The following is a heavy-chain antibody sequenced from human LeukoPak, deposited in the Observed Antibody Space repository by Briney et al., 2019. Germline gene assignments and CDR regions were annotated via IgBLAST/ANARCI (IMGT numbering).Heavy chain of an antibody. CDR2: IYYSGNT. V-gene: IGHV4-39*01. CDR1: GVSISSSNSY. J-gene: IGHJ5*02. CDR3: ARQRGNIVATRRSWFDP. Sequence: PSETLSLTCTVSGVSISSSNSYWGWIRQPPGKGLEWIGSIYYSGNTYYNASLKSQVSISIDTSKNQFSLRLTSVTAADTAVYYCARQRGNIVATRRSWFDPWGQGTLVTVSS. D-gene: IGHD5-12*01.